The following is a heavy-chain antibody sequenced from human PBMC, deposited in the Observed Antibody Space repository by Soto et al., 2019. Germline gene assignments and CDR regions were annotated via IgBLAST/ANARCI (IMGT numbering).Heavy chain of an antibody. Sequence: QVQLVESGGGLVKPGGSLRLSCAASGFTFSDYYMNWIRQAPGKGLEWVSYISSSSSYTNYADSVKGRFTISRDNAKNSLYLQMNSLRAEDTAVNYCARPQLYSISPRTDYYYGMDVWGQGTTVTVSS. CDR2: ISSSSSYT. V-gene: IGHV3-11*06. D-gene: IGHD6-13*01. J-gene: IGHJ6*02. CDR1: GFTFSDYY. CDR3: ARPQLYSISPRTDYYYGMDV.